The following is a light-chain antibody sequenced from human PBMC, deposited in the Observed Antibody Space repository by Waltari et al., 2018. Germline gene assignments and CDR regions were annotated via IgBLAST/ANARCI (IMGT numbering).Light chain of an antibody. CDR3: QQYNNWPPVT. Sequence: EIVMTQSPATLSVSPGERATLSCRASQSVSSNLAWYQQKPGQAPRRLIYGASTRATGIPARVSGSGSGTEFTLTISSLQSEDFAVYYCQQYNNWPPVTFGGGTKVEIK. CDR1: QSVSSN. J-gene: IGKJ4*01. V-gene: IGKV3-15*01. CDR2: GAS.